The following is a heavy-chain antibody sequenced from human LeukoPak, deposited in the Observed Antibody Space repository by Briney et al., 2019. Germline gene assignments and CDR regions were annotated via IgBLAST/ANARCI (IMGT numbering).Heavy chain of an antibody. D-gene: IGHD2-15*01. Sequence: ASVKVSCKASGGTFSSYAISWVRQAPGQGLEWMGRIIPILGIANYAQKFQGRVTITADKSTSTAYMELSSLRSEDTAVYYCARGIGAYCSGGSCYSSWGQGTLVTVSS. J-gene: IGHJ4*02. CDR1: GGTFSSYA. V-gene: IGHV1-69*04. CDR3: ARGIGAYCSGGSCYSS. CDR2: IIPILGIA.